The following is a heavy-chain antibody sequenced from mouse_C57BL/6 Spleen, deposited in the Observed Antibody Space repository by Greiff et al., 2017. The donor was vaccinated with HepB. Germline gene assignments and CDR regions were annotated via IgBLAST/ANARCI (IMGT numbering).Heavy chain of an antibody. Sequence: VQLQQSGAELVRPGTSVKMSCKASGYTFTNYWIGWAKQRPGHGLEWIGDIYPGGGYTNYNEKFKGKATLTADKSSSTAYMQFGSLTSEYSAIYYCARTGTRYCDYWGQGTTLTVSS. V-gene: IGHV1-63*01. CDR2: IYPGGGYT. CDR1: GYTFTNYW. J-gene: IGHJ2*01. CDR3: ARTGTRYCDY. D-gene: IGHD4-1*01.